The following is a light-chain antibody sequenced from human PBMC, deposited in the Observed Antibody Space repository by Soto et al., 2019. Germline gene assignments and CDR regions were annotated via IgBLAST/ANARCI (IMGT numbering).Light chain of an antibody. J-gene: IGKJ1*01. V-gene: IGKV3-15*01. CDR2: GAS. CDR3: QQYADWPTT. CDR1: QSVGAT. Sequence: EIVMTQSPVTLSVFPWERATLSCRVSQSVGATVAWYHQRPGQAPRLLISGASTRATGVPARVSASGSGTAFTLTITSLQSDDFGVYYCQQYADWPTTFGQGTRVEIK.